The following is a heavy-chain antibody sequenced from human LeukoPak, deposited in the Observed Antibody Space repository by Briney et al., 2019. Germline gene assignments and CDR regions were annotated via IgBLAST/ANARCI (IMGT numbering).Heavy chain of an antibody. CDR3: ARDHSGWPRVDYFDY. Sequence: PGGSLRLSCAASGFTFSSYSMNWVRQAPGKGLEWVSSISSSSSYIYYADSVKGRFTTSRDNAKNSLYLQMNSLRAEDTAVYYCARDHSGWPRVDYFDYWGQGTLVTVSS. CDR2: ISSSSSYI. CDR1: GFTFSSYS. D-gene: IGHD6-19*01. J-gene: IGHJ4*02. V-gene: IGHV3-21*01.